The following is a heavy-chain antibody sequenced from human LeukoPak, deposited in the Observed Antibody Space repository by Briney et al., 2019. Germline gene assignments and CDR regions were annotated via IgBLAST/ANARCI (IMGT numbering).Heavy chain of an antibody. D-gene: IGHD1-26*01. Sequence: ASVKVSCKASGYTFTIYYIHWVRQAPGQGLEWMGWINPNSGGTNYAQKFQGRVTMTRDTSINTAYMELSRLRSDDTAVYYCARAAGGSYGADAFDIWGPGTMVTVSS. CDR2: INPNSGGT. V-gene: IGHV1-2*02. CDR3: ARAAGGSYGADAFDI. CDR1: GYTFTIYY. J-gene: IGHJ3*02.